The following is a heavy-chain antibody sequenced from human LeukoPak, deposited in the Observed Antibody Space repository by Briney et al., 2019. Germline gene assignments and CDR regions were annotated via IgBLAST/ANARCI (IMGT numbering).Heavy chain of an antibody. CDR2: IYYSGST. V-gene: IGHV4-59*01. D-gene: IGHD4-23*01. J-gene: IGHJ3*02. Sequence: SETLSLTCTVSGGSISSYYWSCIRQPPGKGLEWIGYIYYSGSTTYNPSLKSRVTISVDTSKSQFSLKLSSVTAADTAVYYCARAGEEFGDYGGWNDAFDIWGQGTMVTVSS. CDR1: GGSISSYY. CDR3: ARAGEEFGDYGGWNDAFDI.